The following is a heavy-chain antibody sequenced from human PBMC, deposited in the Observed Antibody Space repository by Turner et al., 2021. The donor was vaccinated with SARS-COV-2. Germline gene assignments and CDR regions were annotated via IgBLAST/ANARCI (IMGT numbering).Heavy chain of an antibody. Sequence: QVQLVESGGGVVQPGWALKLYRAASGFTFSGYGMHGVRQAPGKGLEWVAVIWYEGSNKYYADSVKGRFTISRDNSKNTLYLQMNSLRAEDTAVYYCARASQNGYSSSWYDPDIDYWGQGTLVTVSS. CDR1: GFTFSGYG. CDR3: ARASQNGYSSSWYDPDIDY. V-gene: IGHV3-33*01. J-gene: IGHJ4*02. CDR2: IWYEGSNK. D-gene: IGHD6-13*01.